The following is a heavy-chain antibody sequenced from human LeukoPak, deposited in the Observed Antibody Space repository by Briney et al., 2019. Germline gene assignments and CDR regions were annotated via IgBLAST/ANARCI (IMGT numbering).Heavy chain of an antibody. V-gene: IGHV3-69-1*01. Sequence: GGSLRLSCAASGFALNVNSMNWVRQAPGKGLEWISFISSSSVKSYADSVRGRFTVSRDNLRDSMFLQMDSLRVEDTAVYFCARETDAFGLWGQGTMVTVSS. J-gene: IGHJ3*01. CDR2: ISSSSVK. CDR1: GFALNVNS. CDR3: ARETDAFGL.